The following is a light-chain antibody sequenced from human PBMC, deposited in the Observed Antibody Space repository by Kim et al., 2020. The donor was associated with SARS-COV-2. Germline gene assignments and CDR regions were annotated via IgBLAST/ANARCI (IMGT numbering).Light chain of an antibody. CDR1: QDISGF. J-gene: IGKJ2*01. CDR2: ATS. V-gene: IGKV1-9*01. CDR3: KQHYISPPT. Sequence: DIQMTQSPSSLSASVGDRVTITCRASQDISGFLAWFQQQPGKAPKRLIYATSTLQGGVPSRFSGSGSGTEFTLTIGSLQPEDFATYHCKQHYISPPTCGQGTKLEF.